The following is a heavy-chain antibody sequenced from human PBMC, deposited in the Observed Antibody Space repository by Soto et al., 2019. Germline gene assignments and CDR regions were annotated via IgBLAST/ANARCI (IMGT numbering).Heavy chain of an antibody. D-gene: IGHD3-10*01. CDR1: GYTFTSYA. J-gene: IGHJ6*03. CDR3: ARSGFGELLPSQYYYYYYYMDV. V-gene: IGHV7-4-1*01. CDR2: INTNTGNP. Sequence: GASVKVSCKASGYTFTSYAMNWVRQAPGQGLEWMGWINTNTGNPTYAQGFTGRFVFSLDTSVSTAYLQICSLKAEDTAVYYCARSGFGELLPSQYYYYYYYMDVWGKGTTVTVSS.